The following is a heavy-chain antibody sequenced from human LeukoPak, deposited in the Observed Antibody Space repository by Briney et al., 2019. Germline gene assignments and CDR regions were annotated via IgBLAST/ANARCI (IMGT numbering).Heavy chain of an antibody. J-gene: IGHJ5*02. D-gene: IGHD4-17*01. CDR1: GGSISSHY. CDR3: ARGGTTVTPGLLWFDP. V-gene: IGHV4-59*11. CDR2: LYYSGST. Sequence: TSETLSLTCSVSGGSISSHYWSWLRQPPGKGLEWIGYLYYSGSTKYNPSLKSRVTISVDTSKNQFSLKLSSVTAADTAVYYCARGGTTVTPGLLWFDPWGQGTLVTVSS.